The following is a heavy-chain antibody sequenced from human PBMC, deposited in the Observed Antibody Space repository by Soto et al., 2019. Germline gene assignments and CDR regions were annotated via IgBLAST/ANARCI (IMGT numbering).Heavy chain of an antibody. D-gene: IGHD3-16*01. V-gene: IGHV3-23*01. J-gene: IGHJ5*02. Sequence: EVQLLESGGGLVQPGGSLRLSCAASGFTFSSYAMSWVRQAPGKGLEWVSAISGSGGSTYYADSVKGRFTISRDNSKNTRDLQMNSVRAEDTAVYYCAKDKRRGGEWVDWFDPWGQGTLVTVSS. CDR2: ISGSGGST. CDR3: AKDKRRGGEWVDWFDP. CDR1: GFTFSSYA.